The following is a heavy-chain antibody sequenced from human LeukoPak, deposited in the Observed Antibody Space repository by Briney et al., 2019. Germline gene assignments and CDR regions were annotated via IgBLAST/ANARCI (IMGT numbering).Heavy chain of an antibody. V-gene: IGHV3-21*01. J-gene: IGHJ4*02. CDR3: ARGPYTDY. CDR1: GFTFSSYS. CDR2: ISSSSSSI. D-gene: IGHD4-11*01. Sequence: GGSLRLSCAASGFTFSSYSMNWVRQAPGKGLDWVSSISSSSSSIYYADSVKGRFTISRDNAKNSLSLQMNSLRAEDTAVYYCARGPYTDYWGQGTLVTVSS.